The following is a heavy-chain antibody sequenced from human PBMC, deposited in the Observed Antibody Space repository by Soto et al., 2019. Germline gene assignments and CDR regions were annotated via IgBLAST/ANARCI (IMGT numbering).Heavy chain of an antibody. Sequence: GESLKISCKGSGYSFTSYWIGWVRQMPGKGLEWMGIIYPGDSDTRYSPSFQGQVTISADKSISTAYLQWSGLKASDTAMYYCARQRGYSYERYYYYYYGMDVWGQGTTVTVSS. CDR3: ARQRGYSYERYYYYYYGMDV. V-gene: IGHV5-51*01. D-gene: IGHD5-18*01. J-gene: IGHJ6*02. CDR2: IYPGDSDT. CDR1: GYSFTSYW.